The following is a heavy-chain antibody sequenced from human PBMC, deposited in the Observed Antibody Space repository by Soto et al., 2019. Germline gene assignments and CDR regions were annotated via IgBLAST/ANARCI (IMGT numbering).Heavy chain of an antibody. V-gene: IGHV4-31*03. CDR1: GGSISSGGYC. D-gene: IGHD2-15*01. Sequence: QVQLQESGPGLVKPSQTLSLTCTVSGGSISSGGYCWSWIRQHPGKGLEWIGYIYYSGSTYYNPSLKSRVTISVDTSKNQFSLKLSSVTAADTAVYYCARANSVCSGGSCYSRSYWYFDLWGRGTLVTVSS. CDR3: ARANSVCSGGSCYSRSYWYFDL. CDR2: IYYSGST. J-gene: IGHJ2*01.